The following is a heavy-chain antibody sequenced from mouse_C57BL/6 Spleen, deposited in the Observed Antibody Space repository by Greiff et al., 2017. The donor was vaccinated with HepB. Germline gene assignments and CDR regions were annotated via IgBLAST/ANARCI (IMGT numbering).Heavy chain of an antibody. CDR3: ARHCGSVGDY. CDR2: IYPGDGDT. CDR1: GYAFSSSW. Sequence: QVQLKESGPELVKPGASVKISCKASGYAFSSSWMNWVKQRPGKGLEWIGRIYPGDGDTNYNGKFKGKATLTADKSSSTAYMQLSSLTSEDSAVYFCARHCGSVGDYWGQGTSVTVSS. J-gene: IGHJ4*01. D-gene: IGHD6-1*01. V-gene: IGHV1-82*01.